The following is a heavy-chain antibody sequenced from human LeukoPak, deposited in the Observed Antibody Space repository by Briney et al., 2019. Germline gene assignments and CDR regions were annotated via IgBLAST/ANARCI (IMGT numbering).Heavy chain of an antibody. CDR1: GYSISSGYY. CDR3: ARVGGSAYPSTGFDF. D-gene: IGHD3-16*01. V-gene: IGHV4-38-2*02. CDR2: IYHSGFT. Sequence: SETLSFTCTVSGYSISSGYYWGWIRQPPGKGLEWIGSIYHSGFTDYNPSLKSRVTISVDTSKNQFSLKLSSVTAADTAVYNCARVGGSAYPSTGFDFWGQGTLVTVSS. J-gene: IGHJ5*01.